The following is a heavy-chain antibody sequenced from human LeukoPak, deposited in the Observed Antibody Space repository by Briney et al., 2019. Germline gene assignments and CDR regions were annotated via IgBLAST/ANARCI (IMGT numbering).Heavy chain of an antibody. Sequence: GGSLRLSCAASGFTFSSYSMNWVRQAPGKGLEWVSSISSSSSYIYYADSVKGRYTISRDNAKNPLYLQMNSLRAEDTAVYYCARGGQYSSGWYDYWGQGTLVTVSS. CDR3: ARGGQYSSGWYDY. D-gene: IGHD6-19*01. CDR2: ISSSSSYI. J-gene: IGHJ4*02. CDR1: GFTFSSYS. V-gene: IGHV3-21*01.